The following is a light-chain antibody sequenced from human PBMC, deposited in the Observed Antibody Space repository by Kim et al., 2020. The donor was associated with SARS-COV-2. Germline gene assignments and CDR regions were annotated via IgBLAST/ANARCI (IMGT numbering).Light chain of an antibody. CDR2: TLT. V-gene: IGKV2-40*01. Sequence: PASISCRSRQGIVERDDGNTYVDGYLQKPAQSPQLRICTLTYRASGAPDRFSGSGSGTDFTLKISRVEAEDVGVYYCMQRIEFPYTFGQGTKLEI. CDR1: QGIVERDDGNTY. CDR3: MQRIEFPYT. J-gene: IGKJ2*01.